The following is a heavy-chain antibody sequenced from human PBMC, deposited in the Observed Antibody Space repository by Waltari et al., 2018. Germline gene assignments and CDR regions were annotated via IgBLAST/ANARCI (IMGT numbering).Heavy chain of an antibody. CDR1: GDSVSIGPYF. V-gene: IGHV4-39*07. CDR2: MFYSGTT. D-gene: IGHD1-26*01. Sequence: QLQLQESGPRLVKTAETLSLTCTVSGDSVSIGPYFWAWIRQPPGKGREWLGSMFYSGTTYHNSSLKSRVTMSVDTSKNQVSLQLKSVTAADTDVYCCARDRSGTINSFDPWGRGTLVTVSS. CDR3: ARDRSGTINSFDP. J-gene: IGHJ5*02.